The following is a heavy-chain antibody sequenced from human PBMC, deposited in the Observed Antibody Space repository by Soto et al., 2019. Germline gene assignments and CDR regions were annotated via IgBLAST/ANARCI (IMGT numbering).Heavy chain of an antibody. Sequence: SETLSLTCTVSGGSVSSGSYYWSWIRQPPGKGLEWIGYIYYSGSTNYNPSLKSRVTISVDTSKNQFSLKLGSVTAADTAVYYCARAVTMATIIFDYWGQGTLVTVSS. V-gene: IGHV4-61*01. J-gene: IGHJ4*02. CDR1: GGSVSSGSYY. CDR3: ARAVTMATIIFDY. D-gene: IGHD5-12*01. CDR2: IYYSGST.